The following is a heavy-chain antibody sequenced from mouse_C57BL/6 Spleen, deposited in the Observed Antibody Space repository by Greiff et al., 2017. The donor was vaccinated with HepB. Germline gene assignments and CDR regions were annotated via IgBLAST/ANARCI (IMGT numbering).Heavy chain of an antibody. CDR3: ARRGRAYFDV. CDR1: GYTFTDYY. CDR2: INPNNGGT. Sequence: VQLQQSGPELVKPGASVKISCKASGYTFTDYYMNWVKQSHGKSLEWIGDINPNNGGTSYNQKFKGKATLTVDKSSSTAYMELRSLTSEDSAVYYCARRGRAYFDVWGTGTTVTVSS. V-gene: IGHV1-26*01. J-gene: IGHJ1*03. D-gene: IGHD3-3*01.